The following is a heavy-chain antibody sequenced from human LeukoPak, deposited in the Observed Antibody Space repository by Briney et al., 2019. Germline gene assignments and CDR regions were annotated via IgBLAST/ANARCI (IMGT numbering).Heavy chain of an antibody. Sequence: GGSLRLPCAASGFTFSSYAMSWVRQAPGKGLEWVSAISGSGGSTYYADSVKGRFTVSRDNSKNTLYLQMNSLRAEDTAVYYCAKDLGAYSSSWWGQGTLVTVSS. D-gene: IGHD6-13*01. CDR3: AKDLGAYSSSW. V-gene: IGHV3-23*01. J-gene: IGHJ4*02. CDR1: GFTFSSYA. CDR2: ISGSGGST.